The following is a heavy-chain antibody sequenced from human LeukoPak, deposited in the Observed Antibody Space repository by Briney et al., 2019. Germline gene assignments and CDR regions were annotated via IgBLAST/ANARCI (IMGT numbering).Heavy chain of an antibody. V-gene: IGHV3-30*03. Sequence: GGSLRLSCVASGFTFSSYGMHWVRQAPGKGLEWVAIISYDGSYENYGDSVKGRFTISRDNSKNTLYLQMDSPITDDTAVYHCARDPQPWVLSGPADRWGQGTLVTVSS. CDR1: GFTFSSYG. CDR2: ISYDGSYE. J-gene: IGHJ5*02. D-gene: IGHD1-26*01. CDR3: ARDPQPWVLSGPADR.